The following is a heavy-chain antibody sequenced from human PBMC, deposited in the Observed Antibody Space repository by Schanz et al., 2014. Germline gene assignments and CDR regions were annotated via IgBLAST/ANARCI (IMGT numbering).Heavy chain of an antibody. CDR1: GFNFANHA. V-gene: IGHV3-30*18. J-gene: IGHJ4*02. CDR3: AKDLHSNSGNYYSYYFDS. CDR2: ISSDGSKK. D-gene: IGHD3-10*01. Sequence: QVQLVESGGGVVQPERSLRLSCAASGFNFANHAIHWVRQGQGNGLQWVAVISSDGSKKLYADSVKARFTISRDNSKNSVPLQMDSLRPEDTAVYFCAKDLHSNSGNYYSYYFDSWGPGALVTVSS.